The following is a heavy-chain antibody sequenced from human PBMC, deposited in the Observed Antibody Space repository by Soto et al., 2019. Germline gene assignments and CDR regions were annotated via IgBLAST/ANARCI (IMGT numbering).Heavy chain of an antibody. Sequence: QVQLVESGGGVVQPGRSLRLSCAASGFTFSSYGMHWVRQAPGKGLEWVAVISYDGSNKYCADSVKGRFTIYRDNSKNTLYLQMNSLRAEDTAVYYCAKAMVVVTAISGGGGFDKWGQGTLVPVSS. CDR3: AKAMVVVTAISGGGGFDK. CDR1: GFTFSSYG. V-gene: IGHV3-30*18. D-gene: IGHD2-21*02. J-gene: IGHJ3*02. CDR2: ISYDGSNK.